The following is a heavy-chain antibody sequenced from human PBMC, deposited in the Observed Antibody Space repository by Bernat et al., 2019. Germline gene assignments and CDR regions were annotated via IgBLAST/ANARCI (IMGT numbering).Heavy chain of an antibody. Sequence: EVQLLESGGGLVQPGGSLRLSCAASGFTFSSYAMSWVRQAPGKGLEWVSAISGSGGSTYYADSVKGRFTISRDNSKNTLYRQMNSLRAEDTAVCYCTRGYSGSWYIFWGQGTTVTVSS. CDR3: TRGYSGSWYIF. CDR2: ISGSGGST. CDR1: GFTFSSYA. D-gene: IGHD6-13*01. V-gene: IGHV3-23*01. J-gene: IGHJ6*02.